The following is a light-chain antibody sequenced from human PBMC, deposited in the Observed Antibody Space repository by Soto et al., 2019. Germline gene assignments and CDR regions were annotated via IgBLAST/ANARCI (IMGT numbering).Light chain of an antibody. Sequence: DIQMTQSPASLSASVGDRVTITCRASHTISTYLNWYQEKPGKAPNLLISAASNLHNGVPSRFSGSGSGTDFTLTISSLQREDFATYYCQQSYSVPWTFGQGTKVEIK. CDR3: QQSYSVPWT. CDR1: HTISTY. CDR2: AAS. V-gene: IGKV1-39*01. J-gene: IGKJ1*01.